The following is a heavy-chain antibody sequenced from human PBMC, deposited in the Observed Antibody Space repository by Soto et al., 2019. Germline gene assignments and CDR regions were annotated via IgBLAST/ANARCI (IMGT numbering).Heavy chain of an antibody. J-gene: IGHJ6*03. D-gene: IGHD2-8*01. V-gene: IGHV3-64*01. CDR3: ARGGYCTNGVCPHYYYYYMDV. CDR2: ISSNGGST. CDR1: GFTFSSYA. Sequence: AGGSLRLSCAASGFTFSSYAMHWVRQAPGKGLEYVSAISSNGGSTYYANSVKGRFTISRDNSKNTLYLQMGSLRAEDMAVYYCARGGYCTNGVCPHYYYYYMDVWGKGTTVTVSS.